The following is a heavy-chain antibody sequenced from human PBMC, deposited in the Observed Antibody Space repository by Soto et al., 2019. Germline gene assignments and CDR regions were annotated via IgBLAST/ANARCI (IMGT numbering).Heavy chain of an antibody. CDR3: ASSGYDYEGRLFDY. V-gene: IGHV4-59*08. D-gene: IGHD5-12*01. CDR2: IYYSGST. CDR1: GGSISSYY. J-gene: IGHJ4*02. Sequence: QVQLQESGPGLVKPSETLSLTCTVSGGSISSYYWSWIRQPPGKGLEWIGYIYYSGSTNYNPSLKSRVTISVDTSKNQFSLKLSSVTAADTAVYYCASSGYDYEGRLFDYWGQGTLVTVSS.